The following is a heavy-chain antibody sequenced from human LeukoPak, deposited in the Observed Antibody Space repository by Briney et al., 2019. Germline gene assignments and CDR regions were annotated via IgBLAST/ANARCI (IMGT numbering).Heavy chain of an antibody. CDR2: ISSSSSYI. CDR1: GFTFSSYS. Sequence: GGSLRLSCAASGFTFSSYSMNWVRQAPGKGLEWVSSISSSSSYIYYADSVKGRFTISRDNAKNSLYLQMNSLRAEDTAVYYCARGRTYYDILTGYYKLGDFDYWGQGTLVTVSS. D-gene: IGHD3-9*01. V-gene: IGHV3-21*01. J-gene: IGHJ4*02. CDR3: ARGRTYYDILTGYYKLGDFDY.